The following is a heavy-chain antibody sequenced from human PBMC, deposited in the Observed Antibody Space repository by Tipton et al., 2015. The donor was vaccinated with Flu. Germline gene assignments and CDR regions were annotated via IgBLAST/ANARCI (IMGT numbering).Heavy chain of an antibody. V-gene: IGHV5-51*07. CDR1: GYSFTDYW. CDR2: IYPGDSDT. D-gene: IGHD2-2*01. Sequence: QLVQSGAEVKEPGESLKISCKGSGYSFTDYWIGWVHQMPGKGLEWMGIIYPGDSDTRYSPSFQGQVTISADKSVTTAYLQWSSLKASDTAMYYCARKYCSSTTCYQALDVWGQGTMVTVSS. CDR3: ARKYCSSTTCYQALDV. J-gene: IGHJ3*01.